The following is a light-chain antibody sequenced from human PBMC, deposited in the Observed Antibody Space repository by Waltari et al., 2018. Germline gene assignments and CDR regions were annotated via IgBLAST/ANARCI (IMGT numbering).Light chain of an antibody. CDR1: QSVLYYTNNKPY. CDR3: QQYYDTPFS. J-gene: IGKJ3*01. V-gene: IGKV4-1*01. CDR2: WAS. Sequence: DIVMTQSTDSLAVSLGGRATLNCKSSQSVLYYTNNKPYLAWYQQKPGQPPKLLIYWASTRESGVPDRFSGSGSGTDFTLTISSLQAEDVAVYYCQQYYDTPFSFGPGTKVDIK.